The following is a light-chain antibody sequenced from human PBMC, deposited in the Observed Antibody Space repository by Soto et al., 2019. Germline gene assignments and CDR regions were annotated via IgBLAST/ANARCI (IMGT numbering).Light chain of an antibody. J-gene: IGLJ1*01. CDR2: ANS. V-gene: IGLV1-40*01. CDR1: SSNIGAGYD. CDR3: QSYDSSLSGYV. Sequence: QSVLTQPPSVSGAPGQRVTISCTGSSSNIGAGYDVHWYQQPPGTAPKLLIHANSNRPSGVPDRFSGSKSGTSATLAITGLQAEDEADYYCQSYDSSLSGYVFGTGTKSPS.